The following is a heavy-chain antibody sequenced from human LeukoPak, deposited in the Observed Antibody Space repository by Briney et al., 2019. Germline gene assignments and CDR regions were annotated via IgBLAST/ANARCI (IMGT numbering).Heavy chain of an antibody. J-gene: IGHJ4*02. CDR3: ASTYCSGGSCYGRLVDY. V-gene: IGHV1-69*04. CDR2: IIPTFGIA. D-gene: IGHD2-15*01. Sequence: SVKVSCKASGGTFSSYAISWVRQAPGQGLEWMGRIIPTFGIANYAQKFQGRVTITADKSTSTAYMELSSLRSEDTAVYYCASTYCSGGSCYGRLVDYWGQGTLVTVSS. CDR1: GGTFSSYA.